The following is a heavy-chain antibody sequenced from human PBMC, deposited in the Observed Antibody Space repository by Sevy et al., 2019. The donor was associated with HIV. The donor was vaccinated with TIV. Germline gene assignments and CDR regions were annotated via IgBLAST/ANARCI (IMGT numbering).Heavy chain of an antibody. J-gene: IGHJ5*02. D-gene: IGHD6-13*01. CDR1: GFTFSSYA. Sequence: GGSLRLSCAASGFTFSSYAMSWVRQAPGKGLEWVSAISGSGGSTYYADSVKGRFTISRDNSKKTLYLQMNSLRAEDTAVYYCAKGKEGYSSSWYWFDPWGQGTLVTVSS. V-gene: IGHV3-23*01. CDR3: AKGKEGYSSSWYWFDP. CDR2: ISGSGGST.